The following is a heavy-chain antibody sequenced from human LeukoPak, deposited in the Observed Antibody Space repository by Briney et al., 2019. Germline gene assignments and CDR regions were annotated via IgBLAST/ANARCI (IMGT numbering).Heavy chain of an antibody. CDR2: INSVGSST. Sequence: GGSLRSSRAASGFSSSNYLMHWVRQVPGKGLVWVARINSVGSSTSYAESVEGRFTISRDNAKNTLYLQMNSLRAEDTAVYYCARGLVRGFLVLWGQRTPVTVSS. CDR1: GFSSSNYL. V-gene: IGHV3-74*01. D-gene: IGHD2/OR15-2a*01. J-gene: IGHJ4*02. CDR3: ARGLVRGFLVL.